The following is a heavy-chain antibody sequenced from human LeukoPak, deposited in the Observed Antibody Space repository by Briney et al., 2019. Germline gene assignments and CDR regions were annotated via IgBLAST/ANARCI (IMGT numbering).Heavy chain of an antibody. CDR2: IKSDGSST. D-gene: IGHD1-26*01. CDR1: GFTFSSYW. Sequence: GGSLRLSCAASGFTFSSYWMHWVRQAPGKGLVWVPRIKSDGSSTSYADSVKGRFTISRDNAKNTLYLQMNSLRAEDTAVYYCARDLLIVGATSVAFDYWGQGTLVTVSS. J-gene: IGHJ4*02. CDR3: ARDLLIVGATSVAFDY. V-gene: IGHV3-74*01.